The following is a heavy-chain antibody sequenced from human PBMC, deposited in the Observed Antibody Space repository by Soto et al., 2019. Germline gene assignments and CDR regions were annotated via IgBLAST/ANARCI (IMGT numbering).Heavy chain of an antibody. Sequence: ASVKVSCKASGYTFTSYAMHWVRQAPGQRLEWMGWINAGNGNTKYSQKFQGRVTITRDTSASTAYMELISLRSEDTAVYYCARDYLEQLVPNWYFDLWGRGTLVTVSS. CDR1: GYTFTSYA. V-gene: IGHV1-3*01. J-gene: IGHJ2*01. CDR2: INAGNGNT. CDR3: ARDYLEQLVPNWYFDL. D-gene: IGHD6-6*01.